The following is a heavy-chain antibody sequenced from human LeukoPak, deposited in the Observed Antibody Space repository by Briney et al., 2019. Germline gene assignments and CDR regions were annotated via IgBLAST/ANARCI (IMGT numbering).Heavy chain of an antibody. CDR2: IIPIFGTA. D-gene: IGHD2-2*01. V-gene: IGHV1-69*13. CDR1: GGTFSSYA. J-gene: IGHJ6*02. CDR3: ARDIVVVPAAMVIYYYYGMDV. Sequence: ASVKVSCKASGGTFSSYAISWVRQAPGQGLEWMGGIIPIFGTANYAQKFQGRVTITADESTSTAYMELSSLRSDDTAVYYCARDIVVVPAAMVIYYYYGMDVWGQGTTVTVSS.